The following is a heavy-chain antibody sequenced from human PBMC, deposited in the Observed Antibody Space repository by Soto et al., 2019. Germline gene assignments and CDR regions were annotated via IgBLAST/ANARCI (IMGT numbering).Heavy chain of an antibody. CDR3: ARDYPVCQAYYYGMDV. J-gene: IGHJ6*02. V-gene: IGHV1-2*02. D-gene: IGHD2-8*01. CDR1: GYTFTGYY. CDR2: INPNSGGT. Sequence: ASVKVSCKASGYTFTGYYMHWVRQAPGQGLEWMGWINPNSGGTNYAQKFQGRVTMTRDTSISTAYMELSRLRSDDTAVYYCARDYPVCQAYYYGMDVWGQGTTVTVSS.